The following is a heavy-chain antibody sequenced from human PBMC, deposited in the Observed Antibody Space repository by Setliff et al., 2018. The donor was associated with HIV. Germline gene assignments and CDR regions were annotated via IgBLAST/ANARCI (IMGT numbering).Heavy chain of an antibody. Sequence: PGGSLRLSCAASGFTFSSYWMSWVRQAPGKGLEWVANIKQDGSEKYYVDSVKGRFTISRDNAKNSLYLQMNSLRAEDTAVYYCASSGSGSYINWFGPWGKGTTVTVS. CDR1: GFTFSSYW. J-gene: IGHJ6*03. CDR2: IKQDGSEK. V-gene: IGHV3-7*05. CDR3: ASSGSGSYINWFGP. D-gene: IGHD3-10*01.